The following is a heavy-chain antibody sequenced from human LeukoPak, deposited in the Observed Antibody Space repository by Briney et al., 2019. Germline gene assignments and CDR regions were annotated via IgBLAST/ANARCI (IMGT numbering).Heavy chain of an antibody. V-gene: IGHV3-30-3*01. J-gene: IGHJ6*02. D-gene: IGHD1-26*01. CDR2: ISYDGSNK. Sequence: QPGGSLRLSCAASGFTFSSYAMHWVRQAPGKGLEWVAVISYDGSNKYYADSVKGRFTISRDNARNSVYLQMNSLRAEDRAVYYCARDPAARSGNYSYHGMDVWGLGTTVTVSS. CDR3: ARDPAARSGNYSYHGMDV. CDR1: GFTFSSYA.